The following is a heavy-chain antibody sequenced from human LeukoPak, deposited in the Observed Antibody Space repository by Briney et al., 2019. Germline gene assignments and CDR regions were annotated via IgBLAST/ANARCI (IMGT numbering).Heavy chain of an antibody. D-gene: IGHD3-22*01. J-gene: IGHJ3*02. V-gene: IGHV3-21*04. CDR3: ARARSDYYDSSGYIGIDAFDI. CDR1: GFTFSSYS. CDR2: ISSSSSYI. Sequence: GGSLRLSCAASGFTFSSYSMNWVRQAPGKGLEWVSSISSSSSYIYYADSVKGRFTISRDNAKNSLYLQMNSLRADDTAVYYCARARSDYYDSSGYIGIDAFDIWGQGTMVTVSS.